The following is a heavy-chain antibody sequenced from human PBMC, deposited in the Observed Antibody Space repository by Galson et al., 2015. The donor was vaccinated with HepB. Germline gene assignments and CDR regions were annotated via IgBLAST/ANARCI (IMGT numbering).Heavy chain of an antibody. J-gene: IGHJ5*02. CDR1: GYSFTSYW. D-gene: IGHD3-22*01. Sequence: QSGAEVKKPGESLRISCKGSGYSFTSYWISWVRQMPGKGLEWMGRIDPSDSYTNYSPSFQGHVTISADKSISTAYLQWSSLKASDTAMYYCARQKTYYYDSSGFFGEGWFDPWGQGTLVTVSS. V-gene: IGHV5-10-1*01. CDR2: IDPSDSYT. CDR3: ARQKTYYYDSSGFFGEGWFDP.